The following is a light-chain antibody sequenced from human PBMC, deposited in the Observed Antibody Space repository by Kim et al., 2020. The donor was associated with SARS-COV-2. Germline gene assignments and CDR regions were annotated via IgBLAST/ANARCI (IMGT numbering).Light chain of an antibody. J-gene: IGLJ3*02. CDR1: SSNNGAGDD. Sequence: VTRSCTGSSSNNGAGDDLPWYQQLPGRAPKLRIVADTRRPSGVPDRLSGSKSGPSASLASTGLQAEDEADYYCQSYDSRLSGWVFGGGTKVTVL. CDR2: ADT. CDR3: QSYDSRLSGWV. V-gene: IGLV1-40*01.